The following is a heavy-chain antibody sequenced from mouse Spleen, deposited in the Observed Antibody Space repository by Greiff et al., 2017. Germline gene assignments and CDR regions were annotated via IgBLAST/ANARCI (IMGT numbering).Heavy chain of an antibody. CDR1: GFSFTSYA. J-gene: IGHJ4*01. V-gene: IGHV2-5*01. Sequence: VKLQESGPGLVQPAQSLSITCTVSGFSFTSYAVHWVRQSPGKGLEWLGVFWRGGSDDYNEAFMSRLSFTKDKSKSQVFFKMNSLQADDTAIYYCANHYGNYRNYYAMDYWGQGTSVTVSS. D-gene: IGHD2-1*01. CDR2: FWRGGSD. CDR3: ANHYGNYRNYYAMDY.